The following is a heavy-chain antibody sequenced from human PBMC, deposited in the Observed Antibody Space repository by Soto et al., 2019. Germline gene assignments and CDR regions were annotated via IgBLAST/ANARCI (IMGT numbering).Heavy chain of an antibody. J-gene: IGHJ4*02. CDR3: AKDRSSRYFDY. V-gene: IGHV3-30*18. Sequence: QVQLVESGGGVVQPGRSLRLSCAASGFTFSSYGMHWVRQAPGKGPEWVAVISYDGSNKYYADSVKGRFTISRDNSKNTLYLQMNSLRAEDTAVYYCAKDRSSRYFDYWGQGTLVTVSS. CDR1: GFTFSSYG. CDR2: ISYDGSNK. D-gene: IGHD6-13*01.